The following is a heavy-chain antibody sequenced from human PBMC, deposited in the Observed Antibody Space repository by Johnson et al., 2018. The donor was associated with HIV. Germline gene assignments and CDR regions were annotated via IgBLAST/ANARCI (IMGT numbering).Heavy chain of an antibody. V-gene: IGHV3-11*04. CDR2: ISSSGTIV. Sequence: QVQLVESGGGLVKPGGSLRLSCAASGFTFSDYYMSWIRQAPGKGLEWVSYISSSGTIVYYADSVKGRFTISRDNSKNTLYLQMNSLRAEDTAVYYCARGGARSSGYYSAFDIWGQGTMVTVSS. D-gene: IGHD3-22*01. J-gene: IGHJ3*02. CDR1: GFTFSDYY. CDR3: ARGGARSSGYYSAFDI.